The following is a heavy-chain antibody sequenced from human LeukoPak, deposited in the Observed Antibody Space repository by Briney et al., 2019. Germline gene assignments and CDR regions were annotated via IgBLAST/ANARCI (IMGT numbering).Heavy chain of an antibody. V-gene: IGHV1-8*01. CDR1: GYTFTSYD. J-gene: IGHJ4*02. CDR3: ARGPEGRYSSGPDFDY. Sequence: ASVKVSCKASGYTFTSYDINWVRQATGQGLEWMGWMNPNSGNTGYAQKFQGRVTMTRNTSISTAYMELSSLRSEDTAVYYCARGPEGRYSSGPDFDYWGQGTLVTVSS. D-gene: IGHD6-19*01. CDR2: MNPNSGNT.